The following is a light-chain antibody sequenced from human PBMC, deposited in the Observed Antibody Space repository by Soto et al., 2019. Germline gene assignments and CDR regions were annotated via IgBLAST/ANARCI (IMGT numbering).Light chain of an antibody. CDR2: EVS. Sequence: QYVLTQPASVSGSPGQSITISCAGTSSDVGTYNYVSWYQQHPGSTPKIIIYEVSNRPSGVSDRFSGSKSGNTASLTISGLQAGDEADYYCSSFTTSSTRIFGGGTKLTVL. V-gene: IGLV2-14*01. J-gene: IGLJ2*01. CDR3: SSFTTSSTRI. CDR1: SSDVGTYNY.